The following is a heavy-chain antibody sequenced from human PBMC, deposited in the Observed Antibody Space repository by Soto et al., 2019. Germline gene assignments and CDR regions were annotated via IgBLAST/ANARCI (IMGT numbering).Heavy chain of an antibody. CDR1: GFTFSSYW. D-gene: IGHD1-1*01. V-gene: IGHV3-7*03. Sequence: GGSLRLSCAASGFTFSSYWMSWVRQAPGKGLEWVANIKQDGSEKYYVDSVKGRFTISRDNAKNSLYLQMNSLRAEDTAVYYCARGPGWNNYYGMDVWGQGTTVTVSS. CDR3: ARGPGWNNYYGMDV. J-gene: IGHJ6*02. CDR2: IKQDGSEK.